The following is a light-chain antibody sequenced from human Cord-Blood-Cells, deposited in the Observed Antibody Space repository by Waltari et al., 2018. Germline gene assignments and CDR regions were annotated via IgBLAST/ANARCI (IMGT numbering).Light chain of an antibody. V-gene: IGKV4-1*01. CDR3: QQYYSTPLT. CDR1: QSVLSSSNNKNY. Sequence: DIVMTQSPDSLAVSLGERATIDCKSSQSVLSSSNNKNYLAWYQQKPRQPPKLLISWASTRESGVPDRFSGSGSGTDFTLTISSLQAEDVAVYYCQQYYSTPLTFGGGTKEEIK. CDR2: WAS. J-gene: IGKJ4*01.